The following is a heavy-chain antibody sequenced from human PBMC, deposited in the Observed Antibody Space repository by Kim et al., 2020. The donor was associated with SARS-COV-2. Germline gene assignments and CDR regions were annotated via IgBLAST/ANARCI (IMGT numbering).Heavy chain of an antibody. Sequence: GGSLRLSCAASGFTFSSYGMHWVRQAPGKGLEWVAVISYDGSNKYYADSVKGRFTISRDNSKNTLYLQMNSLRAEDTAVYYCAKDKWGDIVVVVAHLGFDYWGQGTLVTVSS. CDR3: AKDKWGDIVVVVAHLGFDY. CDR2: ISYDGSNK. J-gene: IGHJ4*02. D-gene: IGHD2-15*01. CDR1: GFTFSSYG. V-gene: IGHV3-30*18.